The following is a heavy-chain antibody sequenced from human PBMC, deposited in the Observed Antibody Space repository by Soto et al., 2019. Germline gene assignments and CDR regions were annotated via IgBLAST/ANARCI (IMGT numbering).Heavy chain of an antibody. CDR3: ARVGWGGDS. D-gene: IGHD7-27*01. CDR2: INYSGTT. V-gene: IGHV4-61*01. J-gene: IGHJ4*02. Sequence: QVQLQESGPGLVKPSETLSLTCTVSGGSVSSGSYHWSWIRQPPGKGLKWIGFINYSGTTNYSPSLKSRVTISVDTSKNQFSLKLSSVTAADTAVYYCARVGWGGDSWGQGTLVTVSS. CDR1: GGSVSSGSYH.